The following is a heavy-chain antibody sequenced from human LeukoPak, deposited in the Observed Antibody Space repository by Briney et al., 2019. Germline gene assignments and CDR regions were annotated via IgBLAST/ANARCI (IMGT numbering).Heavy chain of an antibody. D-gene: IGHD2-2*01. CDR1: GFTFDDYA. Sequence: GESLRLSCAASGFTFDDYAMHWVRQAPGKGLEWVSGISWNSGSIGYADSVKGRFTISRDNSKNTLYLQMNSLRAEDTAVYYCAKDLEIVVVPAGPFDYWGQGTLVTVSS. CDR3: AKDLEIVVVPAGPFDY. CDR2: ISWNSGSI. J-gene: IGHJ4*02. V-gene: IGHV3-9*01.